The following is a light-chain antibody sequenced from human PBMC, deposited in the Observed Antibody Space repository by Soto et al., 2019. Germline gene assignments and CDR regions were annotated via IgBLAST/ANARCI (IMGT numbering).Light chain of an antibody. J-gene: IGKJ5*01. CDR1: QSVSSSY. CDR3: QQYGSSQIT. CDR2: GAS. V-gene: IGKV3-20*01. Sequence: EIVLTQSPCTLSLSPLERSTLSCGASQSVSSSYLAWYQQKPGQAPRLLIYGASSRATGIPDRFSGSGSGTDFTLTISRLEPEDFAVYYCQQYGSSQITFGQGTRLEIK.